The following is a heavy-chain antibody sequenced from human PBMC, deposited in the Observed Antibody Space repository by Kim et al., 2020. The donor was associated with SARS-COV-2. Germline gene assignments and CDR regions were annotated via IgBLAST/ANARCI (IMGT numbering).Heavy chain of an antibody. V-gene: IGHV4-59*11. CDR1: GGSISSHY. CDR2: IYFTGST. CDR3: ARGPSAWRFDP. Sequence: SETLSLTCSVSGGSISSHYWSWIRRPPGEGLELLGYIYFTGSTNYNPSLKSRVTISVDTSKNQFFLKVPSVTAADTAVYYCARGPSAWRFDPWGQGTMV. D-gene: IGHD6-19*01. J-gene: IGHJ5*02.